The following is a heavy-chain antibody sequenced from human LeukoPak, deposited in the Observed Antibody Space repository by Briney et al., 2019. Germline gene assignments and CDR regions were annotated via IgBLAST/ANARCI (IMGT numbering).Heavy chain of an antibody. J-gene: IGHJ4*02. Sequence: PGGSLRLSCAASGFTFSSYAISWVRQAPGKGVEWVSGISSSAGNTNYADSVKGRFTFSRDNSKNTLYLQMNSLRVEDTAVYYCAKAQLRVTTGIDNWGQGTLVTVSS. V-gene: IGHV3-23*01. CDR2: ISSSAGNT. CDR1: GFTFSSYA. CDR3: AKAQLRVTTGIDN. D-gene: IGHD4-17*01.